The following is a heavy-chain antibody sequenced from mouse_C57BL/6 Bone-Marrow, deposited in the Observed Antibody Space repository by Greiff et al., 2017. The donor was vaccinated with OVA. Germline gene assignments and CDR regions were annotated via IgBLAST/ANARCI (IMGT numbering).Heavy chain of an antibody. CDR2: IYPRSGNT. CDR1: GYTFTSYG. CDR3: ARGTVVGRRYFDV. V-gene: IGHV1-81*01. D-gene: IGHD1-1*01. J-gene: IGHJ1*03. Sequence: QVQLKQSGAELARPGASVKLSCKASGYTFTSYGISWVKQRTGQGLEWIGEIYPRSGNTYYNEKFKGKATLTADKSSSTAYMELRSLTSEDSAVYFCARGTVVGRRYFDVWGTGTTVTVSS.